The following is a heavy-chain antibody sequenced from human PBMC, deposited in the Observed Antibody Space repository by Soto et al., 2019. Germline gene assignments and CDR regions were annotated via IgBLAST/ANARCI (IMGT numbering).Heavy chain of an antibody. V-gene: IGHV1-69*13. J-gene: IGHJ4*02. Sequence: SVKVSCKASGGTFSSYAISWVRQAPGQGLEWMGGIIPIFGTANYAQKFQGRVTITADESTSTAYMELSSLRSEDTAVYYCAGEVTTVIQIFDYWGQGTLVTVSS. CDR3: AGEVTTVIQIFDY. D-gene: IGHD4-17*01. CDR2: IIPIFGTA. CDR1: GGTFSSYA.